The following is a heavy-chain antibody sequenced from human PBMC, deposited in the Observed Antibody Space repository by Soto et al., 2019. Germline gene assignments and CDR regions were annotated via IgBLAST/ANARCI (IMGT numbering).Heavy chain of an antibody. CDR2: ISAYNGNT. J-gene: IGHJ6*02. CDR1: GYTFTSYG. D-gene: IGHD3-10*01. CDR3: ARDEKSSYLITMVRGVSSHVYYYYGMDV. Sequence: GPSVKVSCKASGYTFTSYGISWVRQAPGQGLEWMGWISAYNGNTNYAQKLQGRVTMTTDTSTSTAYMELRSLRSDDTAVYYCARDEKSSYLITMVRGVSSHVYYYYGMDVWGQGTTVTVSS. V-gene: IGHV1-18*01.